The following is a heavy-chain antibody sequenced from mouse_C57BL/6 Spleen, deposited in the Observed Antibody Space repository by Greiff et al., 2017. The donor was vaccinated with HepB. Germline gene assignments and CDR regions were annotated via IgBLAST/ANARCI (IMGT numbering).Heavy chain of an antibody. CDR1: GFNIKDDY. D-gene: IGHD1-1*01. CDR2: IDPENGDT. CDR3: TTPFTTVVAGEYYFDY. J-gene: IGHJ2*01. V-gene: IGHV14-4*01. Sequence: VQLQQSGAELVRPGASVKLSCTASGFNIKDDYMHWVKQRPEQGLEWIGWIDPENGDTEYASKFQGKATITADTSSNTAYLQLSSLTSEDTAVYYCTTPFTTVVAGEYYFDYWGQGTTLTVSS.